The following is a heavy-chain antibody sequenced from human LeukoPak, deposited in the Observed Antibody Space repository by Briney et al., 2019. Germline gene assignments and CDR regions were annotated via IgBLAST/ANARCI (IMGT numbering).Heavy chain of an antibody. CDR1: GGSFSGYY. Sequence: KPSETLSLTCAVYGGSFSGYYWSWIRQPPGKGLEWIGEINHSGSTNYNPSLKSRVTISVDKSKNQFSLKLSSVTAADTAVYYCARGEFDGGVYFDYWGQGTLVTVSS. D-gene: IGHD3-9*01. CDR2: INHSGST. CDR3: ARGEFDGGVYFDY. V-gene: IGHV4-34*01. J-gene: IGHJ4*02.